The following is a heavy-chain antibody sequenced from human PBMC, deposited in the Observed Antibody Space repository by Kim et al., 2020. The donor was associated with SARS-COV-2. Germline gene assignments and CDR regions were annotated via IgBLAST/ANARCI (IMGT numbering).Heavy chain of an antibody. CDR1: GFTVTTYY. CDR3: ARRIVNLGWTLDL. V-gene: IGHV3-53*01. CDR2: IYSDGRT. J-gene: IGHJ4*02. Sequence: GGSLRLSCAASGFTVTTYYMSWVRQAPGKGLEWVSVIYSDGRTFYADSVKGRFTISRDSSRNTVFLQMNSLRPEDTAMYYCARRIVNLGWTLDLWGQGTLVTVSS. D-gene: IGHD6-19*01.